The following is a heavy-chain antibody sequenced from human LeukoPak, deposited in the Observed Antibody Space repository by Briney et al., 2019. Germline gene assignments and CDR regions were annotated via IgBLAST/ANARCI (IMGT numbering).Heavy chain of an antibody. J-gene: IGHJ4*02. Sequence: GGSLRLSCAASGFTFSSYAMSWVRQVPGKGLESVSSISGSGGTTYYAGSVRGRFTISRDNAKKTLFLHMRSLRAEDTALYYCAKDGYFHDSSGYSYFDSWGQGILVSVSS. V-gene: IGHV3-23*01. CDR2: ISGSGGTT. CDR3: AKDGYFHDSSGYSYFDS. CDR1: GFTFSSYA. D-gene: IGHD3-22*01.